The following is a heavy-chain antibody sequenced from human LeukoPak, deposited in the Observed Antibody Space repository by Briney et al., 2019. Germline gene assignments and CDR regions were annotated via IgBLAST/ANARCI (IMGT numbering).Heavy chain of an antibody. CDR1: GSSLTELS. Sequence: GSSEKVSCTVSGSSLTELSLYWVRQAPGKGLEWMGGFYVIDAKTFYAQKFQGRVTMTEDSSTDTAYMELSSLRSDDPAFYYCAAGRPYSLLDYWGQGTLLTVSS. V-gene: IGHV1-24*01. D-gene: IGHD5-18*01. CDR2: FYVIDAKT. J-gene: IGHJ4*02. CDR3: AAGRPYSLLDY.